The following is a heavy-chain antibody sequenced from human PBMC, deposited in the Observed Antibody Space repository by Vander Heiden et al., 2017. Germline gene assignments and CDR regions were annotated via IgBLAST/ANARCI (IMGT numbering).Heavy chain of an antibody. J-gene: IGHJ3*02. V-gene: IGHV1-8*01. CDR1: GYTFTSYA. CDR3: ARGWSRITMIKRTFDI. CDR2: MNPNSGNT. D-gene: IGHD3-22*01. Sequence: QVQLVQSGAEVKKPGASVKVSCKASGYTFTSYALNWVRPATGPGREGMGWMNPNSGNTGYAQKFQGRVTMTRNTSISTAYMELSSLRSEDTAVYYCARGWSRITMIKRTFDIWGQGTMVTVSS.